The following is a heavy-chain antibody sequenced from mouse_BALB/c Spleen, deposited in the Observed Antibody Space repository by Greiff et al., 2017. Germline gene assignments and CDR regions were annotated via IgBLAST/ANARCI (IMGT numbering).Heavy chain of an antibody. J-gene: IGHJ1*01. V-gene: IGHV1-4*01. CDR3: ARHHWDKYFDV. CDR2: INPSSGYT. Sequence: VKLMESGAELARPGASVKMSCKASGYTFTSYTMHWVKQRPGQGLEWIGYINPSSGYTNYNQKFKDKATLTADKSSSTAYMQLSSLTSEDSAVYYCARHHWDKYFDVWGAGTTVTVSS. CDR1: GYTFTSYT. D-gene: IGHD4-1*01.